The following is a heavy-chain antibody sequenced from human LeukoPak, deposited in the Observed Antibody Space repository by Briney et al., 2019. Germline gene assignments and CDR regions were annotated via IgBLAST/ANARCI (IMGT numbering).Heavy chain of an antibody. J-gene: IGHJ4*01. CDR3: ARDAGGYSYGGYYFDQ. V-gene: IGHV1-8*01. CDR1: GYTFTSYD. D-gene: IGHD5-18*01. Sequence: ASVKVSCKASGYTFTSYDINWVRQATGQGLEWMGWMNPNSGNTGYAQKFQGRVTMTRNTSISTAYMELSSLRSEDTAVYYCARDAGGYSYGGYYFDQWGHGTQVTVSS. CDR2: MNPNSGNT.